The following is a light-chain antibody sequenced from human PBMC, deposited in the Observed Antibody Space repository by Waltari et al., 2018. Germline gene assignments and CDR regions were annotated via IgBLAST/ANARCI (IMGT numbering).Light chain of an antibody. CDR3: QQRHDWPLN. CDR1: QSVRSY. Sequence: EILLTQSPVTLSVSPGERATLSCKASQSVRSYLAWYQQKPGQPPRHLIYDASNRASGIPARFSGSGSGTDFTLTISNVEPEDFAVYYCQQRHDWPLNFGGGTKLEIK. CDR2: DAS. V-gene: IGKV3-11*01. J-gene: IGKJ4*01.